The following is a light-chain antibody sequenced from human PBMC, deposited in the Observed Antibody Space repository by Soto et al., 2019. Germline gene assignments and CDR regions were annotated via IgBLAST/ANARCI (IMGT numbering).Light chain of an antibody. Sequence: VMTQSPVTLSVSPGERVTLSCRASQSVGSNFAWYQQKPGQAPRLLIYGASTRATGIPARFSGSGSGTEFTLTISSLQPEDFASYYCLQDYGDSWTFGQGTTGDI. J-gene: IGKJ1*01. CDR2: GAS. CDR3: LQDYGDSWT. V-gene: IGKV3-15*01. CDR1: QSVGSN.